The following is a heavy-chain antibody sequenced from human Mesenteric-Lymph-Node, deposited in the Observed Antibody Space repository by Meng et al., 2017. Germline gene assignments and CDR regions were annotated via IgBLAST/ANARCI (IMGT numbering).Heavy chain of an antibody. CDR2: TYYRSKWYN. J-gene: IGHJ4*02. D-gene: IGHD1-26*01. V-gene: IGHV6-1*01. CDR3: ARVAVGISSFDY. CDR1: GDSVSSNSAA. Sequence: KSSLILSPHCAIPGDSVSSNSAACNWIRQSPSRGLEWLGRTYYRSKWYNDYAVSVKSRITINPDTSKNQFSLQLNSVTPEDTAVYYCARVAVGISSFDYWGQGTLVTVSS.